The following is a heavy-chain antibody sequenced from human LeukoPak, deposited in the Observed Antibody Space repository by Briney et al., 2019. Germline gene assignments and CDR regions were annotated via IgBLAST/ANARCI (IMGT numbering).Heavy chain of an antibody. V-gene: IGHV1-18*01. CDR3: ARETKDGVFFDY. CDR1: GYTFTSYG. Sequence: HRASVKVTCKASGYTFTSYGISWVRQAPGQGLEWMGWISAYNGNTNYAQKLQGRVTMTTDTSASTAYLELRGLKSDDTAVYYCARETKDGVFFDYWGQGTLVIVSS. J-gene: IGHJ4*02. CDR2: ISAYNGNT. D-gene: IGHD6-13*01.